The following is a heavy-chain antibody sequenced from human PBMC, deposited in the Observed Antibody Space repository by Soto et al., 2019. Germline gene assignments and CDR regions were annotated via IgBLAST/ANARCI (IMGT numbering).Heavy chain of an antibody. CDR3: AREGLYDSSGYYPDAFDI. V-gene: IGHV1-2*04. D-gene: IGHD3-22*01. Sequence: GASVKVSCKASGYTFTGCYMHWVRQAPGQGLEWMGWINPNSGGTNYAQKFQGWVTMTRDTSISTAYMELSRLRSDDTAVYYCAREGLYDSSGYYPDAFDIWGQGTMVTVSS. J-gene: IGHJ3*02. CDR2: INPNSGGT. CDR1: GYTFTGCY.